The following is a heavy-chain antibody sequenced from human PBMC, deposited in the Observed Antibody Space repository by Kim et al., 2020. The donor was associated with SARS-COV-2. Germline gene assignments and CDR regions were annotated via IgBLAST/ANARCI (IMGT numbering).Heavy chain of an antibody. J-gene: IGHJ4*02. CDR3: AKDQPYYYDY. V-gene: IGHV3-30*02. Sequence: YKAASVKGRFTSSRDISKNTLYLQMNSLTIEDSAVYFCAKDQPYYYDYWGQGTLVTVSS.